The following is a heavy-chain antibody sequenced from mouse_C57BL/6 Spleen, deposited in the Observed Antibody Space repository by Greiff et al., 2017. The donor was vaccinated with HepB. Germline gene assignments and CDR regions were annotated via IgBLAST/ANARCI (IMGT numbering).Heavy chain of an antibody. CDR2: IDPETGGT. D-gene: IGHD1-1*01. CDR1: GYTFTDYE. V-gene: IGHV1-15*01. J-gene: IGHJ3*01. Sequence: QVHVKQSGAELVRPGASVTLSCKASGYTFTDYEMHWVKQTPVHGLEWIGAIDPETGGTAYNQKFKGKAILTADKSSSTAYMELRSLTSEDSAVYYCTIYYGSSPFAYWGQGTLVTVSA. CDR3: TIYYGSSPFAY.